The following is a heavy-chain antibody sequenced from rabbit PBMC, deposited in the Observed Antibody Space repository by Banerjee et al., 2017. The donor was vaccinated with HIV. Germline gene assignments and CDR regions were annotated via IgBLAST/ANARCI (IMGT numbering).Heavy chain of an antibody. V-gene: IGHV1S40*01. CDR2: IAGDSSGFT. J-gene: IGHJ4*01. D-gene: IGHD1-1*01. CDR1: GFSFSNSDY. CDR3: ARDLTDVIGWNFGW. Sequence: QSLEESGGDLVKPGASLTLTCTASGFSFSNSDYMCWVRQAPGKGLEWISCIAGDSSGFTYSATWAKGRFTCSKTSSTTVTLQMTSLTAADTATYFCARDLTDVIGWNFGWWGPGTLVTVS.